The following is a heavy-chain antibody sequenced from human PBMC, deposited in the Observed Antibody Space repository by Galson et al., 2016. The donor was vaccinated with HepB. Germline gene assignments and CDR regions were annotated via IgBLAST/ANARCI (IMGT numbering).Heavy chain of an antibody. CDR2: VSLDESNK. Sequence: LRLSCAASGFTFRSYGMHWVRQAPGKGLEWVALVSLDESNKDYADSVKGRFTISRDNSKSTLYLQVNSLRGEGTAVYYCAKDSASFAFDVWGQGTVVTVSS. V-gene: IGHV3-30*18. J-gene: IGHJ3*01. D-gene: IGHD3-10*01. CDR3: AKDSASFAFDV. CDR1: GFTFRSYG.